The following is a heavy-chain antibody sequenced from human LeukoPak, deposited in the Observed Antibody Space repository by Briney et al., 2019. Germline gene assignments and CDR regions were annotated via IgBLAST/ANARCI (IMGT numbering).Heavy chain of an antibody. Sequence: SETLSLTCAVYGGSFSGYYWSWIRQPPGKGLEWIGEINHSGSTNYNPSLKSRVTISVDTSKNQFSLKLSSVTAADTAVYYCARHSAHSYAYPLDYWGQGTLVTVSS. CDR3: ARHSAHSYAYPLDY. D-gene: IGHD5-18*01. CDR1: GGSFSGYY. J-gene: IGHJ4*02. V-gene: IGHV4-34*01. CDR2: INHSGST.